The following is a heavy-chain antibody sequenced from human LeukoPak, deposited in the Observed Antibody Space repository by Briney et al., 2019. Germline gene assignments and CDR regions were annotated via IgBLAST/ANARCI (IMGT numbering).Heavy chain of an antibody. CDR2: ISWNSGSI. CDR1: GFTFSSYA. Sequence: GGSLRLSCAASGFTFSSYAMSWVRQAPGKGLEWVSGISWNSGSIGYADSVKGRFTISRDNAKNSLYLQMNSLRAEDTALYYCAKSAAAGPYGAFDIWGQGTMVTVSS. CDR3: AKSAAAGPYGAFDI. J-gene: IGHJ3*02. V-gene: IGHV3-9*01. D-gene: IGHD6-13*01.